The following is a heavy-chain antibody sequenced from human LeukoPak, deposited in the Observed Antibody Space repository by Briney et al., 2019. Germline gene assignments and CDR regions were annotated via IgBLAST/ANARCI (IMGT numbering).Heavy chain of an antibody. J-gene: IGHJ4*02. V-gene: IGHV3-7*01. CDR2: INQAGSEK. CDR1: GFTFSRFW. Sequence: PGGSLRLSCAASGFTFSRFWMSWVRQAPGQGLEWVANINQAGSEKYYVDSVKGRFTISRDNAKNSLYLLMNSLRAEDTAVYYCASASPAADYWGRGTLVTVSS. D-gene: IGHD2-2*01. CDR3: ASASPAADY.